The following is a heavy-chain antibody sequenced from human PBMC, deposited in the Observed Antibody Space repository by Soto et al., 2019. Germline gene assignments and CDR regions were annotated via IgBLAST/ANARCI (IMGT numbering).Heavy chain of an antibody. CDR2: IWYDGSNK. Sequence: QVQLVESGGGVVQPGRSLRLSCAASGFTFSSYGMHWVRQAPGKGLEWVAVIWYDGSNKYYADSVKGRFTISRDNSKNTLYLQMNSLRAEDTAVYYCARASHDYGDDGRPNYGMDVWGQGTTVTVSS. CDR1: GFTFSSYG. V-gene: IGHV3-33*01. J-gene: IGHJ6*02. CDR3: ARASHDYGDDGRPNYGMDV. D-gene: IGHD4-17*01.